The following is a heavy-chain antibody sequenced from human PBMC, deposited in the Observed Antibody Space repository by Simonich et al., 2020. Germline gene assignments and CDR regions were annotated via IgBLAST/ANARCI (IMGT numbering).Heavy chain of an antibody. D-gene: IGHD1-1*01. CDR1: GGSFSGYY. J-gene: IGHJ4*02. V-gene: IGHV4-34*01. CDR2: RNHRGSN. CDR3: ARHLQLGPFDY. Sequence: QVQLQQWGAGLLKPSETLSLTCAVYGGSFSGYYWSWIRQPPGKGLEWIGERNHRGSNNYNPSLKSRVTISVDTSKNQFSLKLSSVTAADTAVYYCARHLQLGPFDYWGQGTLVTVSS.